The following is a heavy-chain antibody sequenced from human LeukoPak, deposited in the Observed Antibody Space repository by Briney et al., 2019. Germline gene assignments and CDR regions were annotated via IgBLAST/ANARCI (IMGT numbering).Heavy chain of an antibody. V-gene: IGHV1-18*01. CDR1: GYTFTSYG. CDR2: ISAYNGNT. CDR3: ARRTLSGHYLEYDY. D-gene: IGHD3-22*01. Sequence: APVKVSCKASGYTFTSYGISWVRQAPGQGLEWMGWISAYNGNTNYAQKLQGRVTMTTDTSTSTAYMELRSLRSDDTAVYYCARRTLSGHYLEYDYWGQGTLVTVSS. J-gene: IGHJ4*02.